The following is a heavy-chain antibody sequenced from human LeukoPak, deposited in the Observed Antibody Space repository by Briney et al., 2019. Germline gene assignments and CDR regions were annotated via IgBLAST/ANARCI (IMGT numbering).Heavy chain of an antibody. CDR2: LSTSGAAT. J-gene: IGHJ4*02. CDR3: AKNGYAGSGTYSYYFDY. CDR1: GFTFSSFS. V-gene: IGHV3-23*01. D-gene: IGHD3-10*01. Sequence: GGSLRLSCAASGFTFSSFSMNWVRQAPGKGLEWVSTLSTSGAATYYADSVKGRFTISRDNSQNTLYLQMNSLRAEDTAIYYCAKNGYAGSGTYSYYFDYWGQGALVTVSS.